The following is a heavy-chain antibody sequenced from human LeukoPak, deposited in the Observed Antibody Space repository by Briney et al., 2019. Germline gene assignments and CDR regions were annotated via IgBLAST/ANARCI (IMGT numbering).Heavy chain of an antibody. J-gene: IGHJ3*02. D-gene: IGHD3-16*01. V-gene: IGHV1-2*02. Sequence: ASVKVSCKASGYTFTGYYMHWVRQAPGQGLEWMGWINPNSGGTNSAQKFQGRVTMTTDTSITTAYMDLNRLTSDDTAVYYCARARSPLFGAFDIWGQGTMVTVSS. CDR1: GYTFTGYY. CDR3: ARARSPLFGAFDI. CDR2: INPNSGGT.